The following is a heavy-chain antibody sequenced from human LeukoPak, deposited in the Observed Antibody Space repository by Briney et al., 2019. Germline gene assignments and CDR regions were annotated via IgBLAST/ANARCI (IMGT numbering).Heavy chain of an antibody. CDR2: MNPNSGNT. CDR3: AKGKRGYSGYDSDDY. J-gene: IGHJ4*02. CDR1: GYTFTSYD. V-gene: IGHV1-8*01. Sequence: ASVKVSCKASGYTFTSYDINWVRQATGQGLEWMGWMNPNSGNTGYAQKFQGRVTMTRNTSISTAHMELSSLRSEDTAVYYCAKGKRGYSGYDSDDYWGQGTLVTVSS. D-gene: IGHD5-12*01.